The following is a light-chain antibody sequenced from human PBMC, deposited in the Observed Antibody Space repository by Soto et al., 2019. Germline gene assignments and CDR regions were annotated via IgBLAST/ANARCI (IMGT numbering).Light chain of an antibody. CDR3: QQHFSAPFT. Sequence: DIVMTQSPDSLAVSLGERATINCKSSQRILYSSNNKNYLTWYQQKPGQPPKLLIYWASTRESGVPDRFSGSGSGTDFTLTISSLQAEDVAVYYCQQHFSAPFTFGQGTKVEIK. CDR1: QRILYSSNNKNY. V-gene: IGKV4-1*01. J-gene: IGKJ1*01. CDR2: WAS.